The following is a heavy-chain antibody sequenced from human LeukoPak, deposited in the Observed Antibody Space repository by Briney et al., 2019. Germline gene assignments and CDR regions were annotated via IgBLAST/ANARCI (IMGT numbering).Heavy chain of an antibody. CDR3: TTFYTRLTDY. J-gene: IGHJ4*02. CDR2: INQDGGEK. Sequence: GGSLRLSCAASGITFNTYWLSWVRQAPGKGLEWLATINQDGGEKYYVDFVKGRFTISRDNAKNSLFLQMNSLRAGDTAVYYCTTFYTRLTDYWGQGTLVTVSS. CDR1: GITFNTYW. V-gene: IGHV3-7*05. D-gene: IGHD2/OR15-2a*01.